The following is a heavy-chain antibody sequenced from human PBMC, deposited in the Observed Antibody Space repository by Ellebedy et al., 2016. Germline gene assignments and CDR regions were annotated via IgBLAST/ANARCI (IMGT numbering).Heavy chain of an antibody. CDR1: GFTFSSYS. CDR3: ARETGTTYFFDY. CDR2: ISSSSSYI. D-gene: IGHD1-7*01. V-gene: IGHV3-21*01. Sequence: GGSLRLSCAASGFTFSSYSMNWVRQAPGPWLSFFSSISSSSSYIYYADSVKGRFTISRDNAKNSLYLQMNSLRAEDTAVYYCARETGTTYFFDYWGQGTLVTVSS. J-gene: IGHJ4*02.